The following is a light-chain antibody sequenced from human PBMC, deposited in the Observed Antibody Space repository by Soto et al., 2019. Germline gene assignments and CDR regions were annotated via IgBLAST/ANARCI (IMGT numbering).Light chain of an antibody. CDR3: SSYTSSTTDV. CDR1: STDVGGYNY. Sequence: QSVLTQPASVSGSPGQSITISCTGSSTDVGGYNYVSWYKQHPGKAPKVMIYEDSNRPSGAANGFSGSKSGNTASLTISGPQAEDEADYYCSSYTSSTTDVYGSAPKVTVL. V-gene: IGLV2-14*01. J-gene: IGLJ1*01. CDR2: EDS.